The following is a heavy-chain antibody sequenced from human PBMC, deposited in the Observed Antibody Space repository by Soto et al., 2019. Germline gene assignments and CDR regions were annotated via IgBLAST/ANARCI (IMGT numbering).Heavy chain of an antibody. CDR2: IYSGGST. D-gene: IGHD3-9*01. CDR1: GFTVSSNY. Sequence: GGSLRLSCAASGFTVSSNYMSWVRQAPGKGLEWVSVIYSGGSTYYADSVKGRFTISRDNSKNTLYLQMNSLRAEDTAVYYCAREVLYYDILPVYKAPSLNYWGEGPLAPVPS. J-gene: IGHJ4*02. CDR3: AREVLYYDILPVYKAPSLNY. V-gene: IGHV3-53*01.